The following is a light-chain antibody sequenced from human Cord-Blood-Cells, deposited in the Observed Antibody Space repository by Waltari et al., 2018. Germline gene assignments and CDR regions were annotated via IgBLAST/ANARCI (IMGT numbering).Light chain of an antibody. J-gene: IGKJ4*01. CDR3: QQYGSSPRT. CDR2: GAS. Sequence: ELVLTQSPGTLSLSPGERATLSCRASQSVSSSYLAWYQQKPGQAPRLLIYGASRRATGIPDRFSGSGSGTDFTLTISRLEPEDFAVYYCQQYGSSPRTFGGGTQVEIK. CDR1: QSVSSSY. V-gene: IGKV3-20*01.